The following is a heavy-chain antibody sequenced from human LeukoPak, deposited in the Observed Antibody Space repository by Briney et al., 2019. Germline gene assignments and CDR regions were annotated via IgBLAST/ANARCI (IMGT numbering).Heavy chain of an antibody. Sequence: GGSLRLSCAASGFTFSSYWMHWVRQAPGKGLVWVSRINSDGSSTSYADSVKGRFTISRDNSKNTLYLQMNSLRVEDTAVYYCARDRCGYSSTCPFDYWGQGTLVTASS. CDR2: INSDGSST. CDR1: GFTFSSYW. V-gene: IGHV3-74*01. CDR3: ARDRCGYSSTCPFDY. D-gene: IGHD6-13*01. J-gene: IGHJ4*02.